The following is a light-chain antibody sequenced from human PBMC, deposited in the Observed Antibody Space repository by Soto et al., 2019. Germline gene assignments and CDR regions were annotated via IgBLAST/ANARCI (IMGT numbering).Light chain of an antibody. CDR2: STT. Sequence: QALGTQEPWLTVSPGGTVTLTCASSTGPVTSDHYSNLFQQKPGQAPRALIYSTTKKHSWTPARFSGSLLGGKAALTLSGVQPEDEADYYCLLYYSAAVVFGGGTQLTVL. CDR3: LLYYSAAVV. J-gene: IGLJ2*01. V-gene: IGLV7-43*01. CDR1: TGPVTSDHY.